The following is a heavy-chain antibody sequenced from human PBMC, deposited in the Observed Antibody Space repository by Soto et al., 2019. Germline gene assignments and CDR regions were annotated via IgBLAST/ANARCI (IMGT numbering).Heavy chain of an antibody. V-gene: IGHV3-30*18. CDR1: GFTFSSYG. CDR3: AKDYRVERSIALSN. Sequence: QVQLVESGGGVVQPGRSLRLSCAASGFTFSSYGMHWVRQAPGKGLEWVAVISYDGSNKYYADSVKGRFTISRDNSKNTLYLQMNSLRAEDTAVYYCAKDYRVERSIALSNWGQGTLVTVSS. CDR2: ISYDGSNK. J-gene: IGHJ4*02. D-gene: IGHD6-6*01.